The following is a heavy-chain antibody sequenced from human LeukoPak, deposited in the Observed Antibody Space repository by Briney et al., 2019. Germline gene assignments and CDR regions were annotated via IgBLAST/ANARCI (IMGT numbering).Heavy chain of an antibody. D-gene: IGHD6-13*01. CDR1: GGSLSSSAW. CDR2: VYHSGST. CDR3: ARDLGSSWFEPLDY. V-gene: IGHV4-4*02. Sequence: SGTLSLTCAVSGGSLSSSAWWSWVRQPPGKGLEWIGEVYHSGSTNYNSFLKSRVTISVDKSKNQFSLKLTSATAADTAVYYCARDLGSSWFEPLDYWGQGILVIVSS. J-gene: IGHJ4*02.